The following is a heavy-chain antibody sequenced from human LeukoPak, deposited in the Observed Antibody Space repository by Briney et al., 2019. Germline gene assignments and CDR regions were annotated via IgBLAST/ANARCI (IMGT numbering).Heavy chain of an antibody. D-gene: IGHD5-18*01. CDR1: GFTFSSYA. CDR3: ARSGYSYGYPLSKNVYYFDY. J-gene: IGHJ4*02. Sequence: GGSLRLSCAASGFTFSSYAMSWVRQAPGKGLEWVSAISGSGGSTYYADSVKGRFTISRDNSKNTLYLQMNSLRAEDTAVYYCARSGYSYGYPLSKNVYYFDYWGQGTLVTVSS. V-gene: IGHV3-23*01. CDR2: ISGSGGST.